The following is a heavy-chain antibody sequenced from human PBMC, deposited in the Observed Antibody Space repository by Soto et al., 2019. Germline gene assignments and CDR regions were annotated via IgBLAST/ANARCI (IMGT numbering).Heavy chain of an antibody. D-gene: IGHD6-13*01. CDR2: IYYSGST. CDR3: ARLYTAAGSSYYYGMDV. Sequence: SETLSLTCTLSGCSISSYYWGWIRPPPGKGLEWIGSIYYSGSTYYNPSRKSRVTISVDTSKNQFSLKLSSVTAADTAVYYCARLYTAAGSSYYYGMDVWGQGTTVTVSS. J-gene: IGHJ6*02. CDR1: GCSISSYY. V-gene: IGHV4-39*01.